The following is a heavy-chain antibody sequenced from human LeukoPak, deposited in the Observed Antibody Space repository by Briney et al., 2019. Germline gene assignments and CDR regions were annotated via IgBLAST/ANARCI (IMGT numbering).Heavy chain of an antibody. D-gene: IGHD5-18*01. CDR1: GYTFTSYD. CDR3: ARDRGGIQLWSYFDY. V-gene: IGHV1-8*01. Sequence: GASVKVSCKASGYTFTSYDINWVRQATGQGLEWMGWMNPNSGNTGYAQKFQGRVTMTRNTSISTAYMELSSLRSDDTAVYYCARDRGGIQLWSYFDYWGQGTLVTVSS. CDR2: MNPNSGNT. J-gene: IGHJ4*02.